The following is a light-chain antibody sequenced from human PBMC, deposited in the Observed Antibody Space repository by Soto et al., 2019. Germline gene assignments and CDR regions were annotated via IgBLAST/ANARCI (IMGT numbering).Light chain of an antibody. CDR1: SSDVGGYNY. V-gene: IGLV2-14*01. Sequence: QSVLTQPASVSGSPGQSITISCTGTSSDVGGYNYVSWYQQHPGKAPKLMIYEVSNRPSGVSNRFSGSKSGNTAYLTISGLQAEGEADYCCSSYTSSSTLVFGTGTKVTV. J-gene: IGLJ1*01. CDR2: EVS. CDR3: SSYTSSSTLV.